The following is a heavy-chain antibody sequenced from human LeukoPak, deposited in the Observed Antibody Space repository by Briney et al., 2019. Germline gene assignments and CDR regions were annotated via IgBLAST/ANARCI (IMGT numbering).Heavy chain of an antibody. CDR3: TTGTYGTDYY. CDR1: GVIFNNAW. J-gene: IGHJ4*02. D-gene: IGHD1-1*01. CDR2: IRGETGGETE. Sequence: GGSLRLSCTASGVIFNNAWMTWVRQTPGKGLEWVGRIRGETGGETEDYSPVVKDRFTISRDDSKNTVYLQMNNMKAEDTAVYYCTTGTYGTDYYWGRGARVAVSS. V-gene: IGHV3-15*01.